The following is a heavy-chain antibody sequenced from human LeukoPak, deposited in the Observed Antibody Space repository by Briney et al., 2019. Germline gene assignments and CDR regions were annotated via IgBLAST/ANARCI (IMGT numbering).Heavy chain of an antibody. CDR3: TTHYYDSSERDAFDI. Sequence: GGSLRLSCAASGFTFSNAWMSWVRQAPGKGLEWVGRIKSKTDGGTTDYAATVKGRFTISRDDSKNTLYLQMNSLKTEDTAVYYCTTHYYDSSERDAFDIWGQGTMVTVSS. J-gene: IGHJ3*02. CDR1: GFTFSNAW. CDR2: IKSKTDGGTT. V-gene: IGHV3-15*01. D-gene: IGHD3-22*01.